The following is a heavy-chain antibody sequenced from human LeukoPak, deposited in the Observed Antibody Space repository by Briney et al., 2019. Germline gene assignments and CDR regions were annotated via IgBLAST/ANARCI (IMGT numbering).Heavy chain of an antibody. CDR2: VFSGGTT. CDR1: AFTVSSNY. J-gene: IGHJ6*02. Sequence: GGSLRLSCAASAFTVSSNYMSWVRQAPGKGLEWVSVVFSGGTTYYADSVKGRFTISRDNAKNSLYLQMNSLRAEDTAVYYCARDGVAYYYYYYGMDVWGQGTTVTVSS. D-gene: IGHD3-3*01. V-gene: IGHV3-53*01. CDR3: ARDGVAYYYYYYGMDV.